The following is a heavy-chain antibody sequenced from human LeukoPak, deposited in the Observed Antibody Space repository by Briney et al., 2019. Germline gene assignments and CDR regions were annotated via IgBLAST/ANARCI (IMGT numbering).Heavy chain of an antibody. CDR3: ATLDRDDGWVDY. CDR2: ISYDGSNK. CDR1: GFTFSSYA. V-gene: IGHV3-30-3*01. D-gene: IGHD1-1*01. J-gene: IGHJ4*02. Sequence: GGSLRLSCAASGFTFSSYAMHWVRQAPGKGLEWVAVISYDGSNKYYADSVKGRFTTSRDNSKNTLYLQMNSLRAEDTAVYYCATLDRDDGWVDYWGQGTLVTVSS.